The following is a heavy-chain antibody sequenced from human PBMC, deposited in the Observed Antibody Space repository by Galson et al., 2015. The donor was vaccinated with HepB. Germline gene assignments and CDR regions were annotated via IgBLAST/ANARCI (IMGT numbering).Heavy chain of an antibody. CDR2: ISKSATFT. D-gene: IGHD6-19*01. CDR1: GFTFSPFA. CDR3: ATGFKLAGAA. J-gene: IGHJ5*02. V-gene: IGHV3-23*01. Sequence: SLRLSCAASGFTFSPFAMSWVRQPPGRGREWVSSISKSATFTYYVDSVKGRFTISRDDSKSTLYLQMNGLRAEDTAIYYCATGFKLAGAAWGQGTLVTVSS.